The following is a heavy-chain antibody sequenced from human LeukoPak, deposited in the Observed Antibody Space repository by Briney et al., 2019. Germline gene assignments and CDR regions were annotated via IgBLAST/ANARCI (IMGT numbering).Heavy chain of an antibody. J-gene: IGHJ6*02. CDR2: ISSSSSYI. CDR1: GFTFSSYS. V-gene: IGHV3-21*01. D-gene: IGHD3-22*01. CDR3: ARSHTVSRDSSGYYYGMDV. Sequence: GGSLRLSCAASGFTFSSYSMNWVRQAPGKGLEWVSSISSSSSYIYYADSVKGRFTISRDNAKNSLYLQMNSLRAEDTAVYYCARSHTVSRDSSGYYYGMDVWGQRTTVTVSS.